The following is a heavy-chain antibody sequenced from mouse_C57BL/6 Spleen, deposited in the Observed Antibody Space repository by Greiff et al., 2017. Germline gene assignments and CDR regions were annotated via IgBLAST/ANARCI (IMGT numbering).Heavy chain of an antibody. CDR2: IHPNSGST. CDR1: GYTFTSYW. V-gene: IGHV1-64*01. Sequence: QVQLQQSGAELVKPGASVKLSCTASGYTFTSYWMHWVKQRPGQGLEWIGMIHPNSGSTNYTEKFQSKATLTVDKSSSTAYMQLSSLTSEDSAVYYGSSYSYDSSHYAMDYWGQGTSVTVSA. CDR3: SSYSYDSSHYAMDY. J-gene: IGHJ4*01. D-gene: IGHD1-1*01.